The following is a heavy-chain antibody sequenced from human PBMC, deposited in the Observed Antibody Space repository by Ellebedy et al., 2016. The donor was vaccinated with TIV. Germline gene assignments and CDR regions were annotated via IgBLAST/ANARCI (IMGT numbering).Heavy chain of an antibody. CDR1: GFIFSDYE. J-gene: IGHJ4*02. CDR3: ARDRPGARGPGADFY. CDR2: ISGSGGRT. Sequence: PRGSLRLSCAASGFIFSDYEMNWLCQSPERGLEWIAYISGSGGRTTYTDSVRGRFTISRDNAKNFLFLQMFSLRVEDTAIYYCARDRPGARGPGADFYWGQGSLVTVSS. V-gene: IGHV3-48*03. D-gene: IGHD3/OR15-3a*01.